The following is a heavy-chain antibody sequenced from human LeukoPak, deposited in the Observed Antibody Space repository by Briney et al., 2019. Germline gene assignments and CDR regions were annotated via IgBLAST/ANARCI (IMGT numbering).Heavy chain of an antibody. J-gene: IGHJ1*01. Sequence: GGSLRLSCAAYGFTFNNYEMNWVRQAPGKGLEWVSYISSSGSTIYYADSVKGRFTISRDNAKNSLYLQMNSLRAEDTAVYYCALNYYDSSGYFEYFQHWGQGTLVTVSS. CDR3: ALNYYDSSGYFEYFQH. V-gene: IGHV3-48*03. CDR1: GFTFNNYE. CDR2: ISSSGSTI. D-gene: IGHD3-22*01.